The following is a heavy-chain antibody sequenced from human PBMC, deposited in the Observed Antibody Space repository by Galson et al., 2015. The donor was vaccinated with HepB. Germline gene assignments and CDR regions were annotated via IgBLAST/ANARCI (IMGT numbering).Heavy chain of an antibody. Sequence: SLRLSCAASGFSVSSNHMSWVRQAPGKGLEWLSVIYSGGSRDYADSVKGRFTISRDISKNTLHLQMNNLRAEDTAVYYCAREGPLRDLDYWGQGTLVTVSS. CDR1: GFSVSSNH. CDR2: IYSGGSR. V-gene: IGHV3-53*01. J-gene: IGHJ4*02. CDR3: AREGPLRDLDY.